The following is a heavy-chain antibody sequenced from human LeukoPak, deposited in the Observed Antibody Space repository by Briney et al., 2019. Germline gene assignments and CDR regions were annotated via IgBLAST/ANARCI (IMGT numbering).Heavy chain of an antibody. D-gene: IGHD1-26*01. Sequence: SETLSLTCTVSGYSISSGYYWGWIRQSPGKGLDWIASIYHSGSTYYNPSLKSRVTMSVDTSKNQFSLKLSSVTAADTAVYYCARSPGSKGNWFDPWGQGTLVTVSS. CDR1: GYSISSGYY. CDR3: ARSPGSKGNWFDP. V-gene: IGHV4-38-2*02. CDR2: IYHSGST. J-gene: IGHJ5*02.